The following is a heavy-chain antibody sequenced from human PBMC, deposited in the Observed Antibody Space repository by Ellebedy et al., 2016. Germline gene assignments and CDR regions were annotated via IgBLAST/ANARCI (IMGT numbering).Heavy chain of an antibody. D-gene: IGHD2-15*01. V-gene: IGHV1-69*06. CDR2: IIPIFGTA. Sequence: SVKVSCXASGGTFSSYAISWVRQAPGQGLEWMGGIIPIFGTANYAQKFQGRVTITADKSTSTAYMELSSLRSEDTAVYYSARDGGGVVVAATPPYYYGMDVWGQGTTVTVSS. CDR3: ARDGGGVVVAATPPYYYGMDV. J-gene: IGHJ6*02. CDR1: GGTFSSYA.